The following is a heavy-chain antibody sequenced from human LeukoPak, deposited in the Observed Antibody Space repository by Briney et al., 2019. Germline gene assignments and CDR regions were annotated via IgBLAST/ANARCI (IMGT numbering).Heavy chain of an antibody. D-gene: IGHD1-7*01. CDR2: IHTSGST. J-gene: IGHJ6*03. Sequence: RPSETLSLTCTVSGGPISSYYWSWLRQPAGKGLEWLGRIHTSGSTNYNPPLKSRVTISVDKSKNQFSLKLSSVTAADTAVYYCARRTTGYYYMDVWGKGTTVTVSS. CDR3: ARRTTGYYYMDV. V-gene: IGHV4-4*07. CDR1: GGPISSYY.